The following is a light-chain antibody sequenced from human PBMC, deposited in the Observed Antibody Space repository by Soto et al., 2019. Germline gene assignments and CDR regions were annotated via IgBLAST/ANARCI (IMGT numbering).Light chain of an antibody. V-gene: IGKV3-11*01. Sequence: SGLPLSPGTLSLSPGESAPLSCKARQSVSNNYLAWYQQKPGQAPRLLIYDASNRATGVPARFSGSGSGTDFTLSISSLEPEDFAIYYCQERSNWPPITFGQGTRLEI. J-gene: IGKJ5*01. CDR1: QSVSNNY. CDR3: QERSNWPPIT. CDR2: DAS.